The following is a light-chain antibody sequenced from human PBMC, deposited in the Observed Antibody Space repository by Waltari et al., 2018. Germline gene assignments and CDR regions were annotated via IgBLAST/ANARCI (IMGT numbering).Light chain of an antibody. CDR1: QSINSW. J-gene: IGKJ2*01. V-gene: IGKV1-5*03. CDR2: KAS. CDR3: QQYTSYSPDT. Sequence: DIQMTQSPSTLSASVGDRVTITCRASQSINSWLAWYQQKPGKAPKLLIYKASTLESGVPSRFSGSVSGTEFTLTISSLQPDDFVTYYCQQYTSYSPDTFGQGTKLEIK.